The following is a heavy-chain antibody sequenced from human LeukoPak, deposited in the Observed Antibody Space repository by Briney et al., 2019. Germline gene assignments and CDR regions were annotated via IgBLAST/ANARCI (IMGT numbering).Heavy chain of an antibody. CDR3: ARSSGYDFWSGYIGY. D-gene: IGHD3-3*01. J-gene: IGHJ4*02. CDR2: IYYSGST. V-gene: IGHV4-39*07. CDR1: GGSISGYY. Sequence: SETLSLTCTVSGGSISGYYWGWIRQPPGKGLEWIGSIYYSGSTYYNPSLKSRVTISVDTSKNQFSLKLSSVTAADTAVYYCARSSGYDFWSGYIGYWGQGTLVTVSS.